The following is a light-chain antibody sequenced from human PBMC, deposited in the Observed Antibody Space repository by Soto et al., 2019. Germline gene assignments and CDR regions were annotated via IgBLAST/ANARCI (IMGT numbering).Light chain of an antibody. CDR1: NRDIGAYNL. CDR3: SSYTTTSTLL. V-gene: IGLV2-14*01. CDR2: EVR. Sequence: QSALTPPASLSGALGQSITISCTGSNRDIGAYNLVSWYQQYPDTAPKLIIYEVRNRPSGVSYRFTGSRSGNTASLTISALQADDESTVYCSSYTTTSTLLFGGGNK. J-gene: IGLJ3*02.